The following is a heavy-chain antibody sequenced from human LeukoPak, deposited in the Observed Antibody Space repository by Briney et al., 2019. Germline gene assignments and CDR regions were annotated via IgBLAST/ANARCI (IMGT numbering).Heavy chain of an antibody. CDR1: GFSLSSSGVS. CDR3: AHRTDY. Sequence: SGPTLVHPTAPLTLTCTFSGFSLSSSGVSVGWIRQPPGKALEWLALIYWDEDKRYSPSLKNRLTITKDTSKNQVVLIMTNMDPVDTATYYCAHRTDYWSQGTLVTVSP. V-gene: IGHV2-5*02. J-gene: IGHJ4*02. CDR2: IYWDEDK.